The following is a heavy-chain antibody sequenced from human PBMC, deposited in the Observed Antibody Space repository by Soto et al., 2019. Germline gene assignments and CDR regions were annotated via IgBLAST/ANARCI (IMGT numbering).Heavy chain of an antibody. J-gene: IGHJ5*02. CDR3: ARERGDEFRNFDWFLPNGFDP. CDR1: GYTFTSYY. D-gene: IGHD3-9*01. V-gene: IGHV1-46*01. CDR2: INPSGGST. Sequence: GASVKVSCKASGYTFTSYYMHWVRQAPGQGLEWMGIINPSGGSTSYAQKFQGRVTMTRDTSTSTVYMELSSLRSEDTAVYYCARERGDEFRNFDWFLPNGFDPWGKGTLVPVPS.